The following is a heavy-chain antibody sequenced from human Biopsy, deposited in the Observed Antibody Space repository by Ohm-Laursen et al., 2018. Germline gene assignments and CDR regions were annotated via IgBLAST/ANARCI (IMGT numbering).Heavy chain of an antibody. CDR2: IYYDGIT. J-gene: IGHJ6*02. Sequence: GTLSLTCAVSGYSVTNDDYWGWIRQPPGKGLEWIGNIYYDGITYYNPSLKSRVAMSVDTSKNQFSLRLTSVTAADTAVYYCARVAGGYAYYYGMDVWGQGTTVIVSS. V-gene: IGHV4-38-2*01. CDR1: GYSVTNDDY. CDR3: ARVAGGYAYYYGMDV. D-gene: IGHD5-12*01.